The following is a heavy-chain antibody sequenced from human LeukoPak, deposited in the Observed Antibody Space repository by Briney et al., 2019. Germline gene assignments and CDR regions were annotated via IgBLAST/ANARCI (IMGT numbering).Heavy chain of an antibody. CDR1: GFTFSSYA. CDR2: ISYDGSNK. V-gene: IGHV3-30-3*01. D-gene: IGHD3-16*02. Sequence: GGSLRLSCAASGFTFSSYAMHWVRQAPGKGLEWVAVISYDGSNKYYADSVKGRFTISRDNSKNTLYLQMNSLRAEDTAVYYCAKDEGGVIPSWGQGTLVTVSS. CDR3: AKDEGGVIPS. J-gene: IGHJ4*02.